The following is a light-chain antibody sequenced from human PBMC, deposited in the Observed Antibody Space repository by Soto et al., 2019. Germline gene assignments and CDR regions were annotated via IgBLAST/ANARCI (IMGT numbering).Light chain of an antibody. Sequence: QSALTQPASVSGSPGQSITISCTGTSSDVGSYNLVSWYQQHPGKAPKLMIYEVSKRPSGVSNRFSGSKSGNTASLTISGLQAEDEADYHCCSYAGSDWVFGGGTKVTVL. CDR2: EVS. V-gene: IGLV2-23*02. CDR3: CSYAGSDWV. CDR1: SSDVGSYNL. J-gene: IGLJ3*02.